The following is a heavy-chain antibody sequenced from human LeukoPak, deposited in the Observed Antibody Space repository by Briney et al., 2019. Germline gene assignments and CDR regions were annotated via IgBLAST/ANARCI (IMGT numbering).Heavy chain of an antibody. Sequence: ASVKVSCKASGYTFTSYGISWVRQAPGQGLEWMGWISAYNGNTNYAQKLQGRVTMTTDTSTSTAYMELRSLRSDDTAVYYCARDLPHCSSTSCYPEMIDYWGQGTLVTVSS. D-gene: IGHD2-2*01. CDR2: ISAYNGNT. CDR3: ARDLPHCSSTSCYPEMIDY. V-gene: IGHV1-18*01. CDR1: GYTFTSYG. J-gene: IGHJ4*02.